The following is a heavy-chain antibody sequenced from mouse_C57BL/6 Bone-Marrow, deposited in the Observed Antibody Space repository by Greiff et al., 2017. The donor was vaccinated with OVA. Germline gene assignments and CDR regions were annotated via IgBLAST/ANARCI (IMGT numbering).Heavy chain of an antibody. CDR2: IYPSDSET. Sequence: QVQLKQPGAELVRPGSSVKLSCKASGYTFTSYWMDWVKQRPGQGLEWIGNIYPSDSETHYNQKFKDKVTLTVDKYSSTAYMQLSSLTSEDSAVYYCDLMTTVVEEFAYWGQGTLVTVSA. CDR3: DLMTTVVEEFAY. J-gene: IGHJ3*01. CDR1: GYTFTSYW. V-gene: IGHV1-61*01. D-gene: IGHD1-1*01.